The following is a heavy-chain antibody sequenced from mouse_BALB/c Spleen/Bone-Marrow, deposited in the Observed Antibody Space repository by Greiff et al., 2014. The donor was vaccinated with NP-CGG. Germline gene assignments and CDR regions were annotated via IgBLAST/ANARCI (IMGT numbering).Heavy chain of an antibody. CDR1: GFNIKDTF. V-gene: IGHV14-3*02. D-gene: IGHD1-1*01. J-gene: IGHJ3*01. Sequence: EVQLQQSGAELVKPGASVKXXCTASGFNIKDTFMHWVKQRPEQGLEWIGRIDPAXVXTXXXXXFQXMATLXADTASNXSYLQXXXXXXEDTAVYFCAAYYYGRGGFAYWGQGTPVTVSA. CDR2: IDPAXVXT. CDR3: AAYYYGRGGFAY.